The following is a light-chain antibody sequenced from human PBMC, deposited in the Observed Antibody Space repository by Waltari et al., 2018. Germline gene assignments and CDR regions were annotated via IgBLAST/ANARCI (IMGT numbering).Light chain of an antibody. Sequence: DIQMTQSPSTLSASVGDRVTITCRASQTIVGWLAWYQKKPGKAPQLLIYPASSLESGCPSRFSGSGSGTEFTLTISSLQPDDFATYYCQQYNSYPITFGQGTRLEIK. J-gene: IGKJ5*01. CDR2: PAS. CDR1: QTIVGW. V-gene: IGKV1-5*03. CDR3: QQYNSYPIT.